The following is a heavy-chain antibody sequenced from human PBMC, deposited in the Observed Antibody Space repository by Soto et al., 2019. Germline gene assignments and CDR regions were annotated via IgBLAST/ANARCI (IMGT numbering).Heavy chain of an antibody. CDR3: ARDQRALRYFDY. J-gene: IGHJ4*02. V-gene: IGHV4-30-4*01. CDR1: GDSISGGDYY. Sequence: QVQLQESGPGLVKPSQTLSLTCSVSGDSISGGDYYWSWIRQPPGEALEWIGHIHYSGSTYYNASLKSRLTISLDTSKNEFSLKLNSVTAADTAVYYCARDQRALRYFDYWGQGTLVTVSS. CDR2: IHYSGST.